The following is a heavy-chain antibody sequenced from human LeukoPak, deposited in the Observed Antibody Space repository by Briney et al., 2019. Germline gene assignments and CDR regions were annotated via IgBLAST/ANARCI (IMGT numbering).Heavy chain of an antibody. CDR2: VYYSGTT. CDR1: GGSISSRTYD. CDR3: ARSADYGVYNWFDP. D-gene: IGHD4-17*01. J-gene: IGHJ5*02. V-gene: IGHV4-39*07. Sequence: PSETLSLTCTVSGGSISSRTYDWGWIRQPPGKGLEWIGSVYYSGTTYYNPSLKSRVTISVDTSKNQFSLKLSSVTAADTAVYYCARSADYGVYNWFDPWGQGTLVTVSS.